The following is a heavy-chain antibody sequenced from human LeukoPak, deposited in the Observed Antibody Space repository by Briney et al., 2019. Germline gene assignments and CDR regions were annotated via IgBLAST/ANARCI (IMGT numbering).Heavy chain of an antibody. CDR1: GYTFTSYG. Sequence: ASVKVSCKASGYTFTSYGISWVRQAPGQGLEWMGWISAYNGNTNYAQKLQGRVTMTTDTSTSTAYMELRSLRSDDTAVYYCARGLGVVVVPAAIPYYYYYYMDVWGKGTTVTVSS. CDR2: ISAYNGNT. D-gene: IGHD2-2*01. J-gene: IGHJ6*03. CDR3: ARGLGVVVVPAAIPYYYYYYMDV. V-gene: IGHV1-18*01.